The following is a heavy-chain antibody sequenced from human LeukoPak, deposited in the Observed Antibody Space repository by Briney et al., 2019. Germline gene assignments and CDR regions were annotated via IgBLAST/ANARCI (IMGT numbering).Heavy chain of an antibody. D-gene: IGHD2-2*01. J-gene: IGHJ3*02. CDR1: GGAISSYY. CDR2: IYYSGST. Sequence: PSETLSLTCSVSGGAISSYYWSWIRQPPGKGLEWIGYIYYSGSTNYNPSLKSRVTISVDTSKNQFSLKLSSVTAADTAVYYCARDSNAFDIWDRGTVVTVSS. V-gene: IGHV4-59*12. CDR3: ARDSNAFDI.